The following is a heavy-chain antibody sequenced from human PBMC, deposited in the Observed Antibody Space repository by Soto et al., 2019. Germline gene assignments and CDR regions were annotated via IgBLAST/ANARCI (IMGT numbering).Heavy chain of an antibody. V-gene: IGHV3-23*04. D-gene: IGHD4-17*01. CDR2: VSGAGITT. CDR3: AKGRLRGLDHGNLDS. J-gene: IGHJ4*02. CDR1: GFTLSNFA. Sequence: EVQLEESGGDLVKPGGSLRLSCAASGFTLSNFAMSWVRQAPGKGLEWGSVVSGAGITTKDAASLKGRFTVSRDNSQNPLSLQMCSLRAEDTGIYYCAKGRLRGLDHGNLDSWGQGSLVTVYS.